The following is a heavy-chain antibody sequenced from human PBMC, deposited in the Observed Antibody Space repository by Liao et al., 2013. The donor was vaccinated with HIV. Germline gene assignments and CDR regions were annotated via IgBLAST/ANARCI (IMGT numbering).Heavy chain of an antibody. D-gene: IGHD3-22*01. CDR3: ARDHYDSSGYMVYYMDV. CDR1: DDSVAGGGFS. Sequence: QLQLQESGSGLVKPSQTLSLTCTVSDDSVAGGGFSWSWIRQPPGKGLEWIGYIYYSGSTYYNPSLKSRVTISVDTSKNQFSLKMRSVTAADTAVYYCARDHYDSSGYMVYYMDVWGNGTTVTVSS. CDR2: IYYSGST. J-gene: IGHJ6*03. V-gene: IGHV4-30-2*05.